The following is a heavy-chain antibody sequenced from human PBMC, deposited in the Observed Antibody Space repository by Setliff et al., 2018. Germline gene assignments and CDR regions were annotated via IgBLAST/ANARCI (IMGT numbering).Heavy chain of an antibody. Sequence: PGGSLRLSCAASGFAFSTYGIHWVRHTPGKGLEWVAYIRYGGSKKDYADYVRGRFTISRDDSKNTLSLQMSSLRTEDTAIYFCAGQGPIFGSGLIPGFDQWGQGTMVTVSA. CDR1: GFAFSTYG. CDR3: AGQGPIFGSGLIPGFDQ. V-gene: IGHV3-30*02. CDR2: IRYGGSKK. J-gene: IGHJ4*02. D-gene: IGHD3-3*01.